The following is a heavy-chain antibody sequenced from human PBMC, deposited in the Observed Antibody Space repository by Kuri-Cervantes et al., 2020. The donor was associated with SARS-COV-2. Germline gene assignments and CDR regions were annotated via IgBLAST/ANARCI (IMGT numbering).Heavy chain of an antibody. D-gene: IGHD2-2*01. J-gene: IGHJ4*02. CDR1: GFTFSSYS. CDR2: ISSSSSYI. Sequence: GESLKISCAASGFTFSSYSMNWVRQAPGKGLEWVSSISSSSSYIYYADSVKGRFTIFRDNSKNTLYLQMNSLRAEDTAVYYCARDFPEYQLPFDTHADYWGQGTLVTVSS. CDR3: ARDFPEYQLPFDTHADY. V-gene: IGHV3-21*01.